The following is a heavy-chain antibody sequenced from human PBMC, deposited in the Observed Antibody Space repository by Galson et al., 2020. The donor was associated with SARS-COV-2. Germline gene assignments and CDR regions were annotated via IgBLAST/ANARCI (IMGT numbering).Heavy chain of an antibody. CDR3: AKVVSKYDSSGDDAFDI. Sequence: GGSLRLSCAASGFTFSSSAMSWVRQAPGKGLEWVSTISGLGVTTYYAGSVKGRFTVSRDNSKNTLYLQMNSLRAEDTAVHYCAKVVSKYDSSGDDAFDIWGQGTVVAVSS. V-gene: IGHV3-23*01. CDR2: ISGLGVTT. CDR1: GFTFSSSA. J-gene: IGHJ3*02. D-gene: IGHD3-22*01.